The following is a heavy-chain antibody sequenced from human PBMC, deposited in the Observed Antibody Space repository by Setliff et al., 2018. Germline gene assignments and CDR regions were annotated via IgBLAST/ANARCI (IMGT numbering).Heavy chain of an antibody. Sequence: PSETLSLTCTVSGGSISSYYWSWIRQPPGKRLEWIGYIYYSGSTNYNPSLESRVTISVDTSKNQFSLRLNSATAADTAVYYCGRSEAYNWFDPWGQGTLVTVSS. CDR3: GRSEAYNWFDP. V-gene: IGHV4-59*12. CDR2: IYYSGST. J-gene: IGHJ5*02. CDR1: GGSISSYY.